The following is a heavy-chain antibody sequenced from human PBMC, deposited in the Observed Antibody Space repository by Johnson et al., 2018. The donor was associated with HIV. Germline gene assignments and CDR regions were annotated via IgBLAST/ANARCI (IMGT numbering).Heavy chain of an antibody. V-gene: IGHV3-23*04. J-gene: IGHJ3*02. CDR3: ARDSGAPGNDAFDI. Sequence: VQLVESGGGVVQPGRSLRLSCAASGFTFSDYYMSWVRQAPGKGLEWVSAISGSGGSTYYADSVKGRFTISRDNSKNTLYLQMNSLRPEDTALYFCARDSGAPGNDAFDIWGQGTMVTVSS. CDR1: GFTFSDYY. D-gene: IGHD1-26*01. CDR2: ISGSGGST.